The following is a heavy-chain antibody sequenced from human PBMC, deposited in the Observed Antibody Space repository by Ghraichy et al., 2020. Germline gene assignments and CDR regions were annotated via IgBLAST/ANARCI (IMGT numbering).Heavy chain of an antibody. Sequence: ASVKVSCKASGYTFTSYYMHWVRQAPGQGLEWMGIINPSGGSTSYAQKFQGRVTMTRDTSTSTVYMELSSLRSEDTAVYYCARDRWGSSSGWAYYYYYYGMDVWGQGTTVTVSS. J-gene: IGHJ6*02. D-gene: IGHD6-19*01. CDR3: ARDRWGSSSGWAYYYYYYGMDV. CDR2: INPSGGST. CDR1: GYTFTSYY. V-gene: IGHV1-46*01.